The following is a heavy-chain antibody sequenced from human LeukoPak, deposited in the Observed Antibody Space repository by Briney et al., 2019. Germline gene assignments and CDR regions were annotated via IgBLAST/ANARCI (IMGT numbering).Heavy chain of an antibody. CDR1: GYTFTGYH. V-gene: IGHV1-2*02. CDR2: INPNSGGT. Sequence: ASVKVSCKASGYTFTGYHMHWVRQAPGQGLEWMGWINPNSGGTNYAQKFQGRVTMTRDTSISTAYMELSRLRSDDTAVYYCARSDPIVGASPRTDAFDIWGQGTMVTVSS. CDR3: ARSDPIVGASPRTDAFDI. J-gene: IGHJ3*02. D-gene: IGHD1-26*01.